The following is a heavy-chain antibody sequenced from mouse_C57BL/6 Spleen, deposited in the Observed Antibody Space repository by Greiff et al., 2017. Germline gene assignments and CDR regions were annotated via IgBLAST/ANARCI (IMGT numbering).Heavy chain of an antibody. D-gene: IGHD2-4*01. CDR2: INYDGSSP. J-gene: IGHJ2*01. CDR3: ARALYYDYGSYFDY. Sequence: DVHLVESEGGLVQPGSSMKLSCTASGFTFSDYYMAWVRQVPEKGLEWVANINYDGSSPYYLDSLKSRFIISRDNAKNILYLQMTSLKSEDTATYYCARALYYDYGSYFDYWGQGTTLTVSS. V-gene: IGHV5-16*01. CDR1: GFTFSDYY.